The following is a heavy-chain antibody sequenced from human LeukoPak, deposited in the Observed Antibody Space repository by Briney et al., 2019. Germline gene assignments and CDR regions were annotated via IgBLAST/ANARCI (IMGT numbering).Heavy chain of an antibody. CDR3: AREHKSYGDYPYYFDS. J-gene: IGHJ4*02. D-gene: IGHD4-17*01. V-gene: IGHV4-30-4*01. Sequence: SQTLSLTCTVSSDSIGSGDYYWSWIRQPAGKGLEFIGYINKNGGTYYNPPLKSRVSISIDTSKNQFSLKLTSVTAADTAAYFCAREHKSYGDYPYYFDSWGQGTLVTVSS. CDR2: INKNGGT. CDR1: SDSIGSGDYY.